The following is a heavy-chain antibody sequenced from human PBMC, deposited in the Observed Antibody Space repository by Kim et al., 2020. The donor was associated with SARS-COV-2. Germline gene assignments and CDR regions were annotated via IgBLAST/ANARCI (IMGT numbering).Heavy chain of an antibody. CDR3: AKDWSSGWKALYYFDY. V-gene: IGHV3-9*01. CDR1: GFTFDDYA. Sequence: GGSLRLSCAASGFTFDDYAMNWVRQAPGKGLEWVSGISWNSGSIGYADSVKGRFTISRDNAKNSLYLQMNSLRAEDTALYYCAKDWSSGWKALYYFDYWGQGTLVTVSS. D-gene: IGHD6-19*01. J-gene: IGHJ4*02. CDR2: ISWNSGSI.